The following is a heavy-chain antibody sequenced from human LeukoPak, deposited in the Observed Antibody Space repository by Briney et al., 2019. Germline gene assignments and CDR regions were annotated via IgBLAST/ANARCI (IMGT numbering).Heavy chain of an antibody. Sequence: NPGGSLRLSCAASGFTFSNAWMNWVRQAPGKGLEWVGRIKSKTDGGTTDYAAPVKGRFTISRDDSKNTLYLQMNSLKTEDTAAYYCTTDLTRLRFLEWIKDAFDIWGQGTMVTVSS. D-gene: IGHD3-3*01. V-gene: IGHV3-15*07. CDR1: GFTFSNAW. J-gene: IGHJ3*02. CDR2: IKSKTDGGTT. CDR3: TTDLTRLRFLEWIKDAFDI.